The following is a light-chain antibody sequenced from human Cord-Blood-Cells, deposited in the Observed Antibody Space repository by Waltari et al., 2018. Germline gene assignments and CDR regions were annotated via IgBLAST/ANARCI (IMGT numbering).Light chain of an antibody. CDR3: SSYAGSNNYV. CDR2: EVS. V-gene: IGLV2-8*01. Sequence: QSALTPPPSASGSPGQSVTIPCIGTSSDVGGYHYVTWYQQHPGKAPKLMIYEVSKRPSGVPDRFSGSKSGNTASLTVSGLQAEDEADYYCSSYAGSNNYVFGTGTKVTVL. CDR1: SSDVGGYHY. J-gene: IGLJ1*01.